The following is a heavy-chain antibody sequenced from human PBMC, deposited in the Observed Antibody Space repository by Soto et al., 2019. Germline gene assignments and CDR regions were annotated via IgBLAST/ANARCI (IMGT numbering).Heavy chain of an antibody. J-gene: IGHJ4*02. CDR2: IKSWTDGGRV. Sequence: EVPLVESEGALVKPGESLTLSCAASGFTFNSAWMTWVRKAPGKGLESIGRIKSWTDGGRVDTAAPVKGRFTISRDESKNTFYLQMNSLKSEDTAVYYCTTWRREKSCTSVSCYGDGAYWGQGTLVTVSS. V-gene: IGHV3-15*02. D-gene: IGHD2-2*01. CDR3: TTWRREKSCTSVSCYGDGAY. CDR1: GFTFNSAW.